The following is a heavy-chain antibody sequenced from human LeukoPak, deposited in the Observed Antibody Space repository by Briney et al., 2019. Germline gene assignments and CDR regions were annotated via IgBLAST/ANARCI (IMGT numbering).Heavy chain of an antibody. V-gene: IGHV4-38-2*02. CDR3: ARDPRWLTPDCTSTSCYENYFAP. Sequence: SETLSLTCAVSGYSISSGYQWAWIRQPPGRGLEWIGSVHHNAGAHYNPSLRSRVTISVDTSKNHFSLKLNSVTVADMAIYYCARDPRWLTPDCTSTSCYENYFAPWGQGTLVAVSS. CDR1: GYSISSGYQ. J-gene: IGHJ5*02. CDR2: VHHNAGA. D-gene: IGHD2-2*01.